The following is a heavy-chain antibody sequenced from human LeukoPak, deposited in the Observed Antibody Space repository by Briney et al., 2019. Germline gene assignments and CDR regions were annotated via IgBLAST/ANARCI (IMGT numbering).Heavy chain of an antibody. CDR3: ARHLLGYIDGPAPYYIDS. J-gene: IGHJ4*02. CDR2: YTGST. Sequence: SETLSLICHVSGGSISNNFWGWLRQAPGKGLEWIGYYTGSTSYNPSLMSPVTISLDTSKKQFFLTLTSVTAADTALYYCARHLLGYIDGPAPYYIDSWGQGILVAVSS. D-gene: IGHD5-18*01. V-gene: IGHV4-59*08. CDR1: GGSISNNF.